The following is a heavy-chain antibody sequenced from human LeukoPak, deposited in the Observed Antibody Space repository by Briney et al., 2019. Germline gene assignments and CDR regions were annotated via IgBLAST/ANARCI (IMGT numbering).Heavy chain of an antibody. Sequence: GGSLRLSCAASGFTVSSNYMSWVRQAPGKGLEWVSVIYSGGSTYYADSVKGRFTISRDNSKNTLYLQMNSLRAEDTAVYYCAKERRYYDSSGYYYCYYAMDVWGQGTTVTVSS. D-gene: IGHD3-22*01. V-gene: IGHV3-53*01. CDR2: IYSGGST. J-gene: IGHJ6*02. CDR3: AKERRYYDSSGYYYCYYAMDV. CDR1: GFTVSSNY.